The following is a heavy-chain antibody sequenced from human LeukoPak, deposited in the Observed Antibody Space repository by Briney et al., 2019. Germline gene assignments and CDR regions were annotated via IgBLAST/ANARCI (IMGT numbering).Heavy chain of an antibody. CDR2: ISYDGSNK. CDR1: GFTFSSYA. V-gene: IGHV3-30*04. D-gene: IGHD2-2*01. Sequence: GGSLRLSCAASGFTFSSYAMHWVRQAPGKGLEWVAVISYDGSNKYYADSVKGRFTISRDNSKNTVYLQMNSLRAEDTAVYYCAREKRYQRLLDYWGQGTLVTVSS. J-gene: IGHJ4*02. CDR3: AREKRYQRLLDY.